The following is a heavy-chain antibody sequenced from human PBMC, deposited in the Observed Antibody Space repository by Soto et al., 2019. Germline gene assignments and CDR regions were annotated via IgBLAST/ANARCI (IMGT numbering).Heavy chain of an antibody. Sequence: GGSLRLSCAASGFTVSSNYMSWVRQAPGKGLEWVSVIYSGGSTYYADSVKGRFTISRDNSKDTLYLQMNSLRDEDTAVYYVAVAYCGGDCYDAFDIWGQGTMVTVSS. J-gene: IGHJ3*02. CDR2: IYSGGST. V-gene: IGHV3-53*01. CDR1: GFTVSSNY. D-gene: IGHD2-21*02. CDR3: AVAYCGGDCYDAFDI.